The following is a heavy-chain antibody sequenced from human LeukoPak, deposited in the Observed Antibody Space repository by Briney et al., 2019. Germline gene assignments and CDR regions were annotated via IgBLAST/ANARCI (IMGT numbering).Heavy chain of an antibody. CDR1: GFTFSTYS. CDR3: IVFGDSNH. Sequence: GGSLRLSCAASGFTFSTYSMKWVRQAPGKGLEWVSAIHSSGGTYYADSVKGRFTISRDTSKNTLYLQINSLRVEDTAVYYCIVFGDSNHWGQGTLVTVSS. CDR2: IHSSGGT. J-gene: IGHJ5*02. V-gene: IGHV3-53*01. D-gene: IGHD4-17*01.